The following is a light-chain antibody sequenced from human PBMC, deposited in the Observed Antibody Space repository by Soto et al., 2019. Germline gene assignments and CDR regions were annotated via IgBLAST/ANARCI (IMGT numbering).Light chain of an antibody. J-gene: IGKJ3*01. Sequence: EIVLTQSPGTLSLSPGERATLSCRAIQSVSSSYLAWYQQKPGQAPRLLIYGASSRATGIPDRFSGSGSGTDFTLTISRLEPEDFAVYYCQQYGSSPFAFGPGTRWIS. CDR2: GAS. CDR1: QSVSSSY. CDR3: QQYGSSPFA. V-gene: IGKV3-20*01.